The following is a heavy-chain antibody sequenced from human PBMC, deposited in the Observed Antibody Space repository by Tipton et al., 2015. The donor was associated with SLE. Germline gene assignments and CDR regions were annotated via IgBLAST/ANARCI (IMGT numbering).Heavy chain of an antibody. D-gene: IGHD2-15*01. Sequence: LRLSCTASGGSISSYYWSWIRQPPGKGLEWIGYIYYSGSTNYNPSLKSRVTISVDTSKNQFSLKLSSVTAADTAVYYCAREGRSGGSCYSDYWGQGTLVTVSS. J-gene: IGHJ4*02. CDR3: AREGRSGGSCYSDY. V-gene: IGHV4-59*12. CDR2: IYYSGST. CDR1: GGSISSYY.